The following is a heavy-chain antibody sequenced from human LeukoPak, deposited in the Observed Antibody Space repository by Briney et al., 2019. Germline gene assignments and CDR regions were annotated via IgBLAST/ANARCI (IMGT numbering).Heavy chain of an antibody. J-gene: IGHJ4*02. CDR1: GGSFSSYY. CDR2: IYYIGSP. V-gene: IGHV4-59*08. D-gene: IGHD3-10*01. Sequence: SETLSLTCSVSGGSFSSYYWNWIRQPPGKELEWIGSIYYIGSPNYNPSLKSRVSVSIDTSKSQFSLKLSSVTATDTAVYYCARHYGPWGQGTLVTVSS. CDR3: ARHYGP.